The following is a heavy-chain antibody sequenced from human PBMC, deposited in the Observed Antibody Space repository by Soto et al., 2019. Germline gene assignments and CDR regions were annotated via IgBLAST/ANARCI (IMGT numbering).Heavy chain of an antibody. Sequence: PSETLSLTCTVSGGSISSGGYYWSWIRQHPGKGLEWIGYIYYSGSTYYNPSLKSRVTTSVDTSKNQFSLKLSSVTAADTAVYYCARSYYYDSSGYFDYWGQGTLVTVSS. CDR1: GGSISSGGYY. CDR2: IYYSGST. CDR3: ARSYYYDSSGYFDY. D-gene: IGHD3-22*01. V-gene: IGHV4-31*03. J-gene: IGHJ4*02.